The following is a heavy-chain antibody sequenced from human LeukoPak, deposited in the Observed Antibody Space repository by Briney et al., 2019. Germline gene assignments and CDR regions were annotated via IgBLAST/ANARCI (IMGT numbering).Heavy chain of an antibody. CDR3: ARGRYTFDY. Sequence: PSDTLSLMCTVCGHSISGYYWTWIRQPPGKGLEYIGYIDYSGSTNHNPSLKSRVTISVDTSKNQFSQKLSSVTAADTAVYYCARGRYTFDYWGQGTLVTVSS. D-gene: IGHD1-1*01. CDR2: IDYSGST. CDR1: GHSISGYY. J-gene: IGHJ4*02. V-gene: IGHV4-59*13.